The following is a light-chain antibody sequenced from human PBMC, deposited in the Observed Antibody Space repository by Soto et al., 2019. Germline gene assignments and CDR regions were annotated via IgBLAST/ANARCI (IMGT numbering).Light chain of an antibody. CDR1: QSISSY. CDR2: AAS. J-gene: IGKJ1*01. Sequence: DIQMTQSPSSLSASVGDRVTITCRASQSISSYLHWYQQRPGKAPKLLIYAASNLQRGVPSRLSASGSGTDFTLTLNSLQPEDFATYYCQQGYSTPWTFGQGTKVEIK. V-gene: IGKV1-39*01. CDR3: QQGYSTPWT.